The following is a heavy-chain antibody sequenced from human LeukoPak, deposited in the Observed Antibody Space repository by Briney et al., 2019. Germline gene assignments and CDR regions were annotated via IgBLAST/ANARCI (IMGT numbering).Heavy chain of an antibody. V-gene: IGHV3-74*01. D-gene: IGHD3-22*01. Sequence: GGSLRLSCAASGFTFRTYWMHWVRHAPGKGLVWVARIKGDGTSTTYADSVKGRFTISRDNAKNMLYLQMHSLRAEDTAVYYCAAFYYDPVCWGQGTLVTVS. J-gene: IGHJ4*02. CDR3: AAFYYDPVC. CDR2: IKGDGTST. CDR1: GFTFRTYW.